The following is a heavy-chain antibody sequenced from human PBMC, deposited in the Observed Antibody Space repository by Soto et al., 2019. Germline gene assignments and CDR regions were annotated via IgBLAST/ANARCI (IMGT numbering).Heavy chain of an antibody. CDR1: EFIFSSYG. Sequence: EVQLMESGGGLVKPGGSLRLSCVASEFIFSSYGMHWVRQAPGKGLEWVSSISSSSNNINYVDSVKGRFTISRDNAKTSMYLQMNSLRAEDTGIYYCARERKQWQTNRVYNYGLDVWGQGTTVTVS. V-gene: IGHV3-21*06. D-gene: IGHD6-19*01. CDR3: ARERKQWQTNRVYNYGLDV. CDR2: ISSSSNNI. J-gene: IGHJ6*02.